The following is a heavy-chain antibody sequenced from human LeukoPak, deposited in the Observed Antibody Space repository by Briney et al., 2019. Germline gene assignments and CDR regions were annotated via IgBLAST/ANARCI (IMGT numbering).Heavy chain of an antibody. Sequence: PGGSLRLSCTASGFTFGDYAMSWVRQAPGKGLEWVGFIRSKAYGGTTEYAASVKGRFTISRDDSKSIAYLQMNGLKTEDTAVYYCTRSRLYCSGGSCPFDYWGQGTLVTVSS. CDR3: TRSRLYCSGGSCPFDY. CDR2: IRSKAYGGTT. D-gene: IGHD2-15*01. CDR1: GFTFGDYA. J-gene: IGHJ4*02. V-gene: IGHV3-49*04.